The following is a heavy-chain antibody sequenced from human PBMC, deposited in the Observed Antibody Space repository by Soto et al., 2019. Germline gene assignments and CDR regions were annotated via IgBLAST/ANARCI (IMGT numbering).Heavy chain of an antibody. Sequence: GGSLRLSCAASGFTFSSYALSWVRQAPGKGLEWVSAISGSGGSTYSADSVKGRFTISTDNSKNTLYLQRNSLRAEDTAVDYGAKGDYDDSSGFDYGGQGTLVTGSS. J-gene: IGHJ4*02. V-gene: IGHV3-23*01. D-gene: IGHD3-22*01. CDR2: ISGSGGST. CDR1: GFTFSSYA. CDR3: AKGDYDDSSGFDY.